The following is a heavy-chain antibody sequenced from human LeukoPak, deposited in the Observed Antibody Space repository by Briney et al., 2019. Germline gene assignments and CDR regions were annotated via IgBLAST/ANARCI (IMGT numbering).Heavy chain of an antibody. CDR2: IYHSGST. J-gene: IGHJ3*02. V-gene: IGHV4-30-2*01. Sequence: PSETLSLTCTVSGGSISSGGYYWSWIRQPPGKGLEWIGYIYHSGSTYYNPSLKSRVTISVDRSKNQFSLKLSSVTAADTAVYYCARDWAAAGVGAFDIWGQGTMVTVSS. CDR3: ARDWAAAGVGAFDI. D-gene: IGHD6-13*01. CDR1: GGSISSGGYY.